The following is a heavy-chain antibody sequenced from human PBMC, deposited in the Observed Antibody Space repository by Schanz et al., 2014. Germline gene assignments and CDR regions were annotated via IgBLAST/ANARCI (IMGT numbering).Heavy chain of an antibody. Sequence: EVQLVESGGGLVQPGGSLRLSCATSRLTFGNYWMSWVRQAPGKGLEWVANINQDGSQKYYVGSVKGRFTISRDNAKDSLFLQMTSLRADDTAVYFCAREYASTWFESNVMAGRIDNWGQGTLVTVSS. J-gene: IGHJ4*02. D-gene: IGHD2-8*01. CDR2: INQDGSQK. CDR3: AREYASTWFESNVMAGRIDN. CDR1: RLTFGNYW. V-gene: IGHV3-7*01.